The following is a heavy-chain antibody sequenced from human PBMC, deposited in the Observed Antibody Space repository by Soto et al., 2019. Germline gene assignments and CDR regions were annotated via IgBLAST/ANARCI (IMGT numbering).Heavy chain of an antibody. Sequence: EVQLLESGGGLVQPGGSLRLSCAASGFTFSSYAMSWVRQAPGKGLEWVSAISGSGYNTYYADSVKGRFTISRDNSKNTLYLQMNSLRAEDTAVYYWVGGGGWDIVTTPGYWGQGTLVTVSS. V-gene: IGHV3-23*01. D-gene: IGHD5-12*01. J-gene: IGHJ4*02. CDR2: ISGSGYNT. CDR1: GFTFSSYA. CDR3: VGGGGWDIVTTPGY.